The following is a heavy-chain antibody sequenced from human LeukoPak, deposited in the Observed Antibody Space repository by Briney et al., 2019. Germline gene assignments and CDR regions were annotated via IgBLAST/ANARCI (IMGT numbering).Heavy chain of an antibody. D-gene: IGHD3-22*01. J-gene: IGHJ4*02. V-gene: IGHV3-30*18. CDR3: AKDDYSGYYYTDY. CDR1: GFTFSSYG. CDR2: ISSDGSHE. Sequence: PGGSLRLSCAASGFTFSSYGMHWVRQAPGKWLEWVAFISSDGSHENYADSVKGRFTVSRDNSKNTLYLQMDSLRPEDTAVYYCAKDDYSGYYYTDYWGQGTLVTVSS.